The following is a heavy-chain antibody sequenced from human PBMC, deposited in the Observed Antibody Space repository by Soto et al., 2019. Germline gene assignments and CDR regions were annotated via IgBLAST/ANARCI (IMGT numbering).Heavy chain of an antibody. Sequence: ASVKVSCKASGYSFTDYHIHWVRQAPGQGLEWLGRINPKSGGTSTVQTFQGWITMTRDRSISTVYMELTRMRSDDTAVYFCARGHSTDCSNGVCSFFYNHEMDVWGQGTTVTVSS. J-gene: IGHJ6*02. V-gene: IGHV1-2*04. D-gene: IGHD2-8*01. CDR3: ARGHSTDCSNGVCSFFYNHEMDV. CDR1: GYSFTDYH. CDR2: INPKSGGT.